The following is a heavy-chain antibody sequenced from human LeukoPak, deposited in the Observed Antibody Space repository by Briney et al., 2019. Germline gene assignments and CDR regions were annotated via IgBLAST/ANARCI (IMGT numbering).Heavy chain of an antibody. CDR2: ISGSGGST. Sequence: GGSLRLSCAASGFTFSSYAMSWVRQAPGKGLEWVSAISGSGGSTYYADSVKGRFTISRDNSKNTLYLQMNSLRAEDTAVYYCAKDLPDIVVVVAATPGDAFDIWGQGTMVTVSS. CDR3: AKDLPDIVVVVAATPGDAFDI. CDR1: GFTFSSYA. J-gene: IGHJ3*02. D-gene: IGHD2-15*01. V-gene: IGHV3-23*01.